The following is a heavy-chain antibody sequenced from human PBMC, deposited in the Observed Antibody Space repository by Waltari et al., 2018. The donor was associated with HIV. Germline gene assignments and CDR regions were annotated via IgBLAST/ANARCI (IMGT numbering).Heavy chain of an antibody. Sequence: EGQLLESGGGLVQPGGSLRLSCAASRFAFSRYAVTWVRQAPGKGLEWVSAMSGSGDTIYYSDSVKGRFTISRDNSKNTLYLQMNSLRVEDTAIYYCGRGGYPFYYYGIDVWGQGTTVTVSS. V-gene: IGHV3-23*01. CDR3: GRGGYPFYYYGIDV. CDR1: RFAFSRYA. CDR2: MSGSGDTI. J-gene: IGHJ6*02. D-gene: IGHD3-16*02.